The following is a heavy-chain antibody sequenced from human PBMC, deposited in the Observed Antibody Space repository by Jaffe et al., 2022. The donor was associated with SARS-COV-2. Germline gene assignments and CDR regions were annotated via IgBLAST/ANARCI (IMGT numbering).Heavy chain of an antibody. V-gene: IGHV1-8*01. D-gene: IGHD6-13*01. CDR2: MNPNSGNT. Sequence: QVQLVQSGAEVKKPGASVKVSCKASGYTFTSYDINWVRQATGQGLEWMGWMNPNSGNTGYAQKFQGRVTMTRNTSISTAYMELSSLRSEDTAVYYCARWYSSSWYVSDAFDIWGQGTMVTVSS. CDR3: ARWYSSSWYVSDAFDI. J-gene: IGHJ3*02. CDR1: GYTFTSYD.